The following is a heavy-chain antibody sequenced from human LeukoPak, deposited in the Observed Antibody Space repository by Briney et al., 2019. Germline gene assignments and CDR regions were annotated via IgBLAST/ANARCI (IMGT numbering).Heavy chain of an antibody. D-gene: IGHD6-13*01. J-gene: IGHJ4*02. CDR1: GFTFSSYA. V-gene: IGHV3-23*01. CDR3: ARGGGMRSWYDFDY. Sequence: GGSPRLSCAASGFTFSSYAMSWVRQAPGKGLEWVSAISGSGGSTYYADSVKGRFTISRDNSKNTLYLQMNSLRAEDTAVYYCARGGGMRSWYDFDYWGQGILVTVSS. CDR2: ISGSGGST.